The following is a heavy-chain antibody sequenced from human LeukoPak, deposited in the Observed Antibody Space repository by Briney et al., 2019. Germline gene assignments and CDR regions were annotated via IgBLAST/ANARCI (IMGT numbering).Heavy chain of an antibody. V-gene: IGHV4-30-2*01. D-gene: IGHD4-17*01. CDR3: ARGYYGDPLSY. Sequence: PSQTLSLTCTVSGGSISSGGYYWSWIRQPPGKGLEWIGEINHSGSTNYNPSLKSRVTISVDTSKNQFSLKLSSVTAADTAVYYCARGYYGDPLSYWGQGTLVTVSS. CDR2: INHSGST. CDR1: GGSISSGGYY. J-gene: IGHJ4*02.